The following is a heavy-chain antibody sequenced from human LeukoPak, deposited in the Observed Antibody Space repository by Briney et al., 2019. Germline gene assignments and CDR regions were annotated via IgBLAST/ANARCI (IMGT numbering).Heavy chain of an antibody. D-gene: IGHD6-19*01. V-gene: IGHV1-2*06. CDR1: GYTFTGYY. Sequence: GASVKVSCKASGYTFTGYYMHLVRQAPGQGLEWMGRINPYSGGTNYAQKFQGRVTMTRDTSISTAYMELSRLKSDDTAVYYCARDYSSGRYVYWGQGTLVTVSS. J-gene: IGHJ4*02. CDR3: ARDYSSGRYVY. CDR2: INPYSGGT.